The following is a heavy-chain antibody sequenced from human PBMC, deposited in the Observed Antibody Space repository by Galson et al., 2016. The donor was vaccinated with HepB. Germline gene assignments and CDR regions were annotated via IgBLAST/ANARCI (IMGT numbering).Heavy chain of an antibody. J-gene: IGHJ3*02. Sequence: SLRLSCAVSGSTLTINYMAWVRQAPGKGLDWVSIIYVGGTIHYADSVRGRFNVSRDNSRQTLYLQMNNLRAEDSAVYYCATGLLSGWHSFDIWGQGTMVTVSS. V-gene: IGHV3-53*01. CDR2: IYVGGTI. D-gene: IGHD3-22*01. CDR1: GSTLTINY. CDR3: ATGLLSGWHSFDI.